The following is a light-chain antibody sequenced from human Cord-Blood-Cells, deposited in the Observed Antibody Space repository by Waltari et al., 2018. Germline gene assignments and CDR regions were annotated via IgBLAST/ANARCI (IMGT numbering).Light chain of an antibody. CDR2: GAS. Sequence: SSRASQSVSSSSLAWYQQKPGQAPRLLIYGASSRATGIPDRFSGSGSGTDFPLTISRLEPEDFAVYYCQQYGSSPYTFGQGTKLEIK. CDR1: QSVSSSS. CDR3: QQYGSSPYT. J-gene: IGKJ2*01. V-gene: IGKV3-20*01.